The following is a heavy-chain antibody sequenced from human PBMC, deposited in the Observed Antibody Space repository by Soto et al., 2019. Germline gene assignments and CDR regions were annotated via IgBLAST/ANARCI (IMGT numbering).Heavy chain of an antibody. J-gene: IGHJ5*02. CDR2: ISSGSAFI. CDR1: FTFSMYS. Sequence: GGSLRLSCNFTFSMYSMNWVRQAPGKGLEWVASISSGSAFIKYADSVKGRFSISRDNAKNSVSLQMNSLRAEDTAMYYCTRDQGGSYDSWFDPWGRGILF. D-gene: IGHD1-26*01. CDR3: TRDQGGSYDSWFDP. V-gene: IGHV3-21*01.